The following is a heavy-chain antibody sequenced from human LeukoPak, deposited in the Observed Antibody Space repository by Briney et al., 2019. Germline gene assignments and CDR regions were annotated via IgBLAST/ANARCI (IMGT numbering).Heavy chain of an antibody. CDR3: ARVSHISDRVADQGFFDI. V-gene: IGHV3-33*01. J-gene: IGHJ3*02. Sequence: PGGSLRLSCAASGFTFSTNDLRWVRQAPGKGLEWVAVIWYDGSNKYYADSVKGRFTISRDNSKNTLYLQMNSLRAEDTAVYYFARVSHISDRVADQGFFDIWGQGTMVTVSS. D-gene: IGHD1-14*01. CDR2: IWYDGSNK. CDR1: GFTFSTND.